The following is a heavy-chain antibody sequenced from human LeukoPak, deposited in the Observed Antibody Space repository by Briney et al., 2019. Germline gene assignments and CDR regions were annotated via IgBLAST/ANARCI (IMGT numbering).Heavy chain of an antibody. D-gene: IGHD6-19*01. J-gene: IGHJ4*02. V-gene: IGHV1-18*01. CDR1: GYTFTSYG. Sequence: ASVKVSCKASGYTFTSYGISWVRQAPGQGLEWMGWISVYNGNTNYAQKLQGRVTMTTDTSTSTAYMELRSLRSDDTAVYYCVRGIAVADSYYFDYWGQGTLVTVSS. CDR2: ISVYNGNT. CDR3: VRGIAVADSYYFDY.